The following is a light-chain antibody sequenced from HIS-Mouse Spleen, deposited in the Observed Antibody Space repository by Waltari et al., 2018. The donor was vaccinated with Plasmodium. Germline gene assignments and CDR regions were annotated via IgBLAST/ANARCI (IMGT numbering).Light chain of an antibody. V-gene: IGKV2-28*01. CDR2: LGS. CDR1: QTLLHSNGYNY. J-gene: IGKJ1*01. CDR3: MQALQTPRT. Sequence: DIVMTQSPLSLPVTPGHPASIPCQSSQTLLHSNGYNYLDWYLQKPGQSPQLLIYLGSNRASGVPDRFSGSGSGTDFTLKISRVEAEDVGVYYCMQALQTPRTFGQGTKVEIK.